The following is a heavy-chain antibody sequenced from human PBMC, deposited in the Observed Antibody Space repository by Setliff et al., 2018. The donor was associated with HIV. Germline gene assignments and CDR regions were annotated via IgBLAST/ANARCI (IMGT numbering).Heavy chain of an antibody. CDR1: GGSISSGGYY. CDR2: ISASGTT. D-gene: IGHD2-15*01. CDR3: AREQYHFVVDYYYYYGMDV. Sequence: SETLSLTCTVSGGSISSGGYYWSWIRQPAGKGLEWIGRISASGTTNYNPSLKGRVTISVDTSKNQFSLQLKHVTAADTAIYYCAREQYHFVVDYYYYYGMDVWGQGNTVTVSS. V-gene: IGHV4-61*02. J-gene: IGHJ6*02.